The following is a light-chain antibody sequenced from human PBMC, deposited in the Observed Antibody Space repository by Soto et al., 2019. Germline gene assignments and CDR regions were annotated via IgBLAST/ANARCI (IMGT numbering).Light chain of an antibody. CDR1: ESIGNY. V-gene: IGKV3-11*01. Sequence: EVVLTQSPATLSLSPGDIATLSCRASESIGNYLAWYHQKLGQDPKLLIYDASHRAIGIPGRFSGDGSGTDFTLTISSLEPEDFAVYYCQWRSDWPPRLTFGGGTKVEIK. CDR2: DAS. J-gene: IGKJ4*01. CDR3: QWRSDWPPRLT.